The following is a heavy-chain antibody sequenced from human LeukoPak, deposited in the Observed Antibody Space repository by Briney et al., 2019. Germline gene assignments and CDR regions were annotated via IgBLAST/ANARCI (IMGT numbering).Heavy chain of an antibody. CDR1: GYSISSGYY. J-gene: IGHJ3*02. CDR3: ARDGFNGAFDI. V-gene: IGHV4-38-2*02. D-gene: IGHD5-12*01. Sequence: SETLSLTCTVSGYSISSGYYWGWIRQPPGKGLEWIGSIYYSGSTYYNPSLKSRVTISVDTSKNQFSLKLSSVTAADTAVYYCARDGFNGAFDIWGQGTMVTVSS. CDR2: IYYSGST.